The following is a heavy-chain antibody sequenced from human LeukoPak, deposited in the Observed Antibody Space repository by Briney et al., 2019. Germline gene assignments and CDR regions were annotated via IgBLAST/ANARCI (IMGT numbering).Heavy chain of an antibody. J-gene: IGHJ3*02. CDR3: ARHVYNILTEDAFDI. CDR1: GGSISSYY. D-gene: IGHD3-9*01. CDR2: IYYSGST. V-gene: IGHV4-59*08. Sequence: SETLSLTCTVSGGSISSYYWSWIRQPPGKGLEWIGYIYYSGSTNYNPSLKSRVTISVDTSKNQFSLKLSSVTAADTAVYYCARHVYNILTEDAFDIWGQGTMVTVSS.